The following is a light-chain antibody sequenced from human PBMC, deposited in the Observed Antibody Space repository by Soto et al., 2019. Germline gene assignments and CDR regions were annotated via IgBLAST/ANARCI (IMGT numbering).Light chain of an antibody. CDR2: GVS. V-gene: IGKV3-20*01. Sequence: EIVLPQSPGTLSLSPGERATLSCRASQSISSSFLAWYQQRPGQAPRLLIHGVSSKAAGIPDRFSGSGSGTDFTLTINRLEPEDFALYFCQQYGSSPFTFGPGTQLDIK. CDR1: QSISSSF. CDR3: QQYGSSPFT. J-gene: IGKJ3*01.